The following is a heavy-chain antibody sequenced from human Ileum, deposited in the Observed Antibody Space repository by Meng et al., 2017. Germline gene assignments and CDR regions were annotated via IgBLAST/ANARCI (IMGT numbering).Heavy chain of an antibody. J-gene: IGHJ4*02. V-gene: IGHV3-23*01. CDR1: GFTFINYA. Sequence: EVQLLDSGGGLVQPGGSLRLSCPASGFTFINYAMSWVRQAPGKGLQWVSSISGNGYTTFYADSVRGRFSISRDNSNNKLFLQMNSLRADDTAVYYCAKYYASGSFYSFDSWGQGTLVTVSS. D-gene: IGHD3-10*01. CDR2: ISGNGYTT. CDR3: AKYYASGSFYSFDS.